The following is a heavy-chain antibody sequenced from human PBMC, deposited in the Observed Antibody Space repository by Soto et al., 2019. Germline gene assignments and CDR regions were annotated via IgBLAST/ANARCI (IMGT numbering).Heavy chain of an antibody. CDR1: GHTFTSDA. CDR3: TRSLLHVFWSAYFVSVWTCFDP. J-gene: IGHJ5*02. V-gene: IGHV1-3*01. Sequence: ASVKVSCKASGHTFTSDAMHWVRQAPGQRLEWMGWINAANGNTKYSQKFQDRVTITRDTSASTAFMELSSLRSEDTAVYYSTRSLLHVFWSAYFVSVWTCFDPWGQGTLFTLS. CDR2: INAANGNT. D-gene: IGHD3-3*01.